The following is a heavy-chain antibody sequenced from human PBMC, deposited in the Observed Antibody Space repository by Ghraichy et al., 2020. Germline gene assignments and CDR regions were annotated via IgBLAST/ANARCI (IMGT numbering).Heavy chain of an antibody. CDR1: GFTFDDYA. J-gene: IGHJ3*02. V-gene: IGHV3-9*01. D-gene: IGHD3-22*01. Sequence: GGSLRLSCAASGFTFDDYAMHWVRQAPGKGLEWVSGISWNSGSIGYADSVKGRFTISRDNAKNSLYLQMNSLRAEDTALYYCAKGGYYYDSSGYYLGGAFDIWGQGTMVTVSS. CDR2: ISWNSGSI. CDR3: AKGGYYYDSSGYYLGGAFDI.